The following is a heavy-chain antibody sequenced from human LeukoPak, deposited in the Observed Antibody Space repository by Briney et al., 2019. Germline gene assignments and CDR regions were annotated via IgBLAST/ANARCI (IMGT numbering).Heavy chain of an antibody. CDR3: ARESATSKIRYCSSTSCYGAFDI. D-gene: IGHD2-2*01. Sequence: SETLSLTCTVSGGSISSGSYYWSWIRQPAGKELEWIGRIYTSGSTNYNPSLKSRVTISVDTSKNQFSLKLSSVTAADTAVYYCARESATSKIRYCSSTSCYGAFDIWGQGTMVTVSS. V-gene: IGHV4-61*02. CDR1: GGSISSGSYY. CDR2: IYTSGST. J-gene: IGHJ3*02.